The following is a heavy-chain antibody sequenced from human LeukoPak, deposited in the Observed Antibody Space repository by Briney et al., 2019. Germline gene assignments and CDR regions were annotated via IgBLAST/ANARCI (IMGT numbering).Heavy chain of an antibody. V-gene: IGHV3-11*05. CDR3: ARVVNYYDSSGLEGRYYFDY. CDR2: ISRSSSYT. D-gene: IGHD3-22*01. J-gene: IGHJ4*02. CDR1: GFTFSDYY. Sequence: PGGSLRLSCAASGFTFSDYYMNWIRQTPGKGLEWVSHISRSSSYTNYADSVKGRFTISRDNAKNSLYLQMNSLRAEDTAVYYCARVVNYYDSSGLEGRYYFDYWGQGTLVTDSS.